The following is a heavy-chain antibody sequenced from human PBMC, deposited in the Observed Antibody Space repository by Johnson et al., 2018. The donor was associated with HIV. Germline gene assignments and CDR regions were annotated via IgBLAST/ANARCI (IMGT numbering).Heavy chain of an antibody. Sequence: VHLVESGGDLVQPGGSLRLSCTASAFSFSNSWVTWVRQAPGKGLEWVANINPDGSAKYYVDSVKGRFTISRDNAKNSLYLQMNSLRAEDTAVYYCARDQGYPEPAFDIWGQGTMVTVSS. CDR3: ARDQGYPEPAFDI. D-gene: IGHD1-14*01. J-gene: IGHJ3*02. CDR2: INPDGSAK. V-gene: IGHV3-7*01. CDR1: AFSFSNSW.